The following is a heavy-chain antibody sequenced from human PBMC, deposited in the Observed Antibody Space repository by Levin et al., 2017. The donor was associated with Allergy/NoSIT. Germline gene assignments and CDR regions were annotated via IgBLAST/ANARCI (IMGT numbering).Heavy chain of an antibody. CDR1: GFTFSSYS. CDR2: IRSSSATV. CDR3: ARDKGSGWGFDF. D-gene: IGHD6-25*01. V-gene: IGHV3-48*01. J-gene: IGHJ4*02. Sequence: TCAASGFTFSSYSMDWVRQAPGKGLEWLSYIRSSSATVSYADSVKGRFTISRDNAKNLLYLQMTDLRTEDTAVYYCARDKGSGWGFDFWGQGALVTVSS.